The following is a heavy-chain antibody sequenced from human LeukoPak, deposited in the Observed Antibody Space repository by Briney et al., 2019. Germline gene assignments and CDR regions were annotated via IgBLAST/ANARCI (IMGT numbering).Heavy chain of an antibody. CDR3: ARGDVLRYFDWLFRGEYYFDY. D-gene: IGHD3-9*01. CDR2: INPNSGGT. V-gene: IGHV1-2*02. J-gene: IGHJ4*02. Sequence: GASVKVSCKASGYTFTGYYMHWVRQAPGQGLEWMGWINPNSGGTNYAQEFQGRVTITRNTSISTAYMGLSSLRSEDTAVYYCARGDVLRYFDWLFRGEYYFDYWGQGTLVTVSS. CDR1: GYTFTGYY.